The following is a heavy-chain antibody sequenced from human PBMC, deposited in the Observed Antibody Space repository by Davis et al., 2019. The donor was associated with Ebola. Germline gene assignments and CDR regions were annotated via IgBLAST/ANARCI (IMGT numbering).Heavy chain of an antibody. J-gene: IGHJ4*02. D-gene: IGHD5-12*01. Sequence: AASVKVSCKASGYIFTSYAMHWVRQAPGQRLEWMGWINAGNGDTKYSQKFRDRVTITRDTSASTSYMELSSLRSEDTAVYYCARDGTGGLRLSYFDYWGQGTLVTVSS. CDR3: ARDGTGGLRLSYFDY. CDR1: GYIFTSYA. V-gene: IGHV1-3*01. CDR2: INAGNGDT.